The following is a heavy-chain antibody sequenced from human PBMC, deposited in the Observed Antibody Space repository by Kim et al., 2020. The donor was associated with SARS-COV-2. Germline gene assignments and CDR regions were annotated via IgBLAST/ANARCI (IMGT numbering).Heavy chain of an antibody. Sequence: GGSLRLSCAASGFPFGTFTMSWVRQAPGKGLEWVSSIAPGGSSTYYADSVKGRFTNSRDNSKSTLFLQMNSLRAEDTAVYYCAKERDSSNCYGYF. V-gene: IGHV3-23*01. J-gene: IGHJ2*01. D-gene: IGHD6-13*01. CDR2: IAPGGSST. CDR3: AKERDSSNCYGYF. CDR1: GFPFGTFT.